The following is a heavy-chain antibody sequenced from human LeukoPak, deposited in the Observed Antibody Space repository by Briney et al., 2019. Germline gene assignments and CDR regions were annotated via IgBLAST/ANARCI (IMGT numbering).Heavy chain of an antibody. Sequence: GGSLRLSCAASGFTFSSYWMSWVRQAPGKGLEWVANIKQDGSEKYYVDSVKGRFTISRDNAKNSLYLQMNSLRAEDTAVYYCARGDSDYGDYGGAFDIWGQGTQVTVSS. V-gene: IGHV3-7*01. CDR1: GFTFSSYW. CDR3: ARGDSDYGDYGGAFDI. CDR2: IKQDGSEK. J-gene: IGHJ4*02. D-gene: IGHD4-17*01.